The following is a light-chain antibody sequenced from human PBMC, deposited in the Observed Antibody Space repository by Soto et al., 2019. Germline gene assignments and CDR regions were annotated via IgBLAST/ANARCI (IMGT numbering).Light chain of an antibody. CDR3: QQSYSTPYT. V-gene: IGKV1-39*01. Sequence: DIQLTQSPSSLSASVGDRVSITCRASQSISRHLNWYQQKPGKAPKFLMYAASSLQSGVPSRFSLSASGTDFSLTIRSLQPEDFATYYCQQSYSTPYTVVQGTKVDTK. J-gene: IGKJ2*01. CDR2: AAS. CDR1: QSISRH.